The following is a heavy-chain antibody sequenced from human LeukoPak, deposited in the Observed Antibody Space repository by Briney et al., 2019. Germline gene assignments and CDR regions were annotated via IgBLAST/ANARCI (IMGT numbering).Heavy chain of an antibody. J-gene: IGHJ5*02. CDR1: GASISTSSYY. CDR3: ARPRGYCSAGVCYFHP. CDR2: VYYTGST. V-gene: IGHV4-39*01. D-gene: IGHD2-8*02. Sequence: SETLSLTCTVSGASISTSSYYWAWIRRPPGKGLEWIGSVYYTGSTYYNPSLKSRVTISVDTSKNQFSLKLSSVTAADTAVHYCARPRGYCSAGVCYFHPWGQGTLVTVSS.